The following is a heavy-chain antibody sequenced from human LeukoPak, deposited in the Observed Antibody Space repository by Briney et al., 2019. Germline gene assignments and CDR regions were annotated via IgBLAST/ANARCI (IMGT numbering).Heavy chain of an antibody. D-gene: IGHD6-19*01. CDR2: ISGDGGST. V-gene: IGHV3-43*02. J-gene: IGHJ4*02. Sequence: GGSLRLSCAAPGFIFDNYAIHWVRQAPGKGLEWVSLISGDGGSTFYADSVRGRFTISRDNTRKSLSLQMSSLRSEDTALYYCARESETSGWYDYWGQGTLATVSS. CDR1: GFIFDNYA. CDR3: ARESETSGWYDY.